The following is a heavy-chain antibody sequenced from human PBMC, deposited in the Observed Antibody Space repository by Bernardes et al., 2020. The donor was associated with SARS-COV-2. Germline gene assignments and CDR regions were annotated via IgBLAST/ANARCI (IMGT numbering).Heavy chain of an antibody. CDR3: AKGTVRACSGPTCYPLDH. V-gene: IGHV3-23*01. CDR1: GFAFSSYA. J-gene: IGHJ4*02. Sequence: GGSLRLSCTASGFAFSSYAMGWVRQPPGKGLEWVSVINDYGTHTYSIDSVKGRFTISRDNSKNTLYLQMDSLRVEDTALYYCAKGTVRACSGPTCYPLDHWGQGTLVTVSS. D-gene: IGHD2-15*01. CDR2: INDYGTHT.